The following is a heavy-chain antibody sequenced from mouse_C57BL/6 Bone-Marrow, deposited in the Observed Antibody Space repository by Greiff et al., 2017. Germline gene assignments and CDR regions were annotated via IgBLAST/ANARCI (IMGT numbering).Heavy chain of an antibody. Sequence: QVQLQQPGAELVKPGASVKVSCKASGYTFTSYWMHWVKQRPGQGLEWIGRIHPSDSDTNYNQKFKGKATLTVDKSSSTAYMLLSSLTSEDSAVYYCAIGTTTVVATGYFDVWGTGTTVTVSS. J-gene: IGHJ1*03. CDR1: GYTFTSYW. V-gene: IGHV1-74*01. CDR3: AIGTTTVVATGYFDV. CDR2: IHPSDSDT. D-gene: IGHD1-1*01.